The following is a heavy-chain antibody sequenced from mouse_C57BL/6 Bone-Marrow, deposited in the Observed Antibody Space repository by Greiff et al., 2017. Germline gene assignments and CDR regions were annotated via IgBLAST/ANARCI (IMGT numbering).Heavy chain of an antibody. D-gene: IGHD1-1*01. J-gene: IGHJ4*01. CDR1: GFNIKDDY. CDR2: IDPENGDT. CDR3: TTHYNGSIYYAMDY. V-gene: IGHV14-4*01. Sequence: EVQLQQSGAELVRPGASVKLSCTASGFNIKDDYMHWVKQRPEQGLEWIGWIDPENGDTEYASKFQGKATITADTSSNTAYLQLSSLTSEDTAVYYCTTHYNGSIYYAMDYWGQGTSVTVSS.